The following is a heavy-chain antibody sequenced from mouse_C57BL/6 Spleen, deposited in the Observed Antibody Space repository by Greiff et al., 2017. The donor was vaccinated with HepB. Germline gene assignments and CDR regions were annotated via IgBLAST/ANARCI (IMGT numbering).Heavy chain of an antibody. CDR1: GYTFTSYW. Sequence: QVQLQQPGAELVMPGASVKLSCKASGYTFTSYWMHWVKQRPGQGLEWIGEIDPSDSYTNYNQKFKGKSTLTVDKSSSTAYMQLSSLTSEDSAVYYCARGRIRHFDYWGQGTTLTVSS. V-gene: IGHV1-69*01. J-gene: IGHJ2*01. CDR3: ARGRIRHFDY. D-gene: IGHD1-2*01. CDR2: IDPSDSYT.